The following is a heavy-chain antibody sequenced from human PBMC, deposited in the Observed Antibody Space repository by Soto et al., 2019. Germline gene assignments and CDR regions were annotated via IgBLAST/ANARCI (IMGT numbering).Heavy chain of an antibody. CDR3: ARHPPPNYDILTGSYYYGMDV. CDR1: GYSFTSYW. Sequence: GESLKISCKGSGYSFTSYWISWVRQMPGKGLEWMGRIDPSDSYTNYSPSFQGHVTISADKSISTAYLQWSSLKASDTAMYYCARHPPPNYDILTGSYYYGMDVWGQGTTVTVSS. V-gene: IGHV5-10-1*01. J-gene: IGHJ6*02. D-gene: IGHD3-9*01. CDR2: IDPSDSYT.